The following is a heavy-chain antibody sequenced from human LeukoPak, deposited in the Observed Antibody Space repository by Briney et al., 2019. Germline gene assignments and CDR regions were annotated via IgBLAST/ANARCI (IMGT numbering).Heavy chain of an antibody. D-gene: IGHD3-22*01. Sequence: SETLSLTCTVSGGSISNTGYYWGWIRQPPGKGLQWIGSVYYSGNTYYNPSLKSRVSISLDTSKNQFSLKLSSVTAADTAVYYCARRYYYDSSGRDPFDCWGQGTLVTVSS. V-gene: IGHV4-39*01. J-gene: IGHJ4*02. CDR2: VYYSGNT. CDR1: GGSISNTGYY. CDR3: ARRYYYDSSGRDPFDC.